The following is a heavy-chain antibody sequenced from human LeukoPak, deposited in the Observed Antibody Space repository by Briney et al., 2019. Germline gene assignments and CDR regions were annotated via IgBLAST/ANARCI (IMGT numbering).Heavy chain of an antibody. Sequence: GSLRLSCAASGFTFSSYTMSWVRQAPGKGLEWVSVIYSGGSTYYADSVKGRFTISRDNSKNTLYLQMNSLRAEDTAVYYCARVPAAAGYYYYYGMDVWGQGITVTVSS. D-gene: IGHD6-13*01. V-gene: IGHV3-53*01. J-gene: IGHJ6*02. CDR3: ARVPAAAGYYYYYGMDV. CDR1: GFTFSSYT. CDR2: IYSGGST.